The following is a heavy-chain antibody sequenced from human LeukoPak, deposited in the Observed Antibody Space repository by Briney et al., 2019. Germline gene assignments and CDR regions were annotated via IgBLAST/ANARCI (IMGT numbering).Heavy chain of an antibody. CDR2: ISSSGGAI. Sequence: GGSLRLSCAASGFTFSDYYMSWIRLAPGKGLEWVSYISSSGGAIYYADSVKGRFTTSRDNAKNSLYLQMNSLRAEDTAVYYCARDGSYYDYNWYDPWGQGTLVTVSS. CDR3: ARDGSYYDYNWYDP. D-gene: IGHD3-22*01. J-gene: IGHJ5*02. CDR1: GFTFSDYY. V-gene: IGHV3-11*01.